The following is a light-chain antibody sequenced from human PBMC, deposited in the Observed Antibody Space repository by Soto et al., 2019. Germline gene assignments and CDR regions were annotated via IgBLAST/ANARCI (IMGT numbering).Light chain of an antibody. J-gene: IGKJ3*01. CDR1: QSVSSSY. CDR2: GAS. Sequence: EIVLTQSPGTLSLSPGERATLSCRASQSVSSSYLAWYQQQPGQAPRLLIYGASSRATGIPDRFSGSGSGTDFTLNISRLEPEDFAVYYCQEYGSSRGTFGPGPRWIS. CDR3: QEYGSSRGT. V-gene: IGKV3-20*01.